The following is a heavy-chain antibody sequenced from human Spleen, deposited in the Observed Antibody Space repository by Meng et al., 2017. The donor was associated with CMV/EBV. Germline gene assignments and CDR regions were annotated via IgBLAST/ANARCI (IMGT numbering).Heavy chain of an antibody. CDR2: ISDSTPT. Sequence: ETLSLTCAASGFTLSSCVMRWVRQAPGKGLEWVSSISDSTPTHYSGSVKGRFTISRDSSTNTLYLQMTGLRVEDTALYYCARYPTTGRYYYYNGLDVWGQGTTVTVSS. V-gene: IGHV3-23*01. D-gene: IGHD1-14*01. CDR1: GFTLSSCV. J-gene: IGHJ6*02. CDR3: ARYPTTGRYYYYNGLDV.